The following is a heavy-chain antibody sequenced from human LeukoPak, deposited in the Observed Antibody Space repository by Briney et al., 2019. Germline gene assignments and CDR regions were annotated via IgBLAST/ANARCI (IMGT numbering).Heavy chain of an antibody. V-gene: IGHV4-39*01. CDR3: ARQLVLGNYYYYYYMDV. CDR2: IYYSGST. CDR1: GGSISDIINY. D-gene: IGHD2/OR15-2a*01. J-gene: IGHJ6*03. Sequence: SETLSLTCTVSGGSISDIINYWGWIRQPPGKGLEWIGSIYYSGSTSYNPSLKSRVTISVDTSKNQFFLKLSSVTAADTAVYYCARQLVLGNYYYYYYMDVWGKGTTVTVSS.